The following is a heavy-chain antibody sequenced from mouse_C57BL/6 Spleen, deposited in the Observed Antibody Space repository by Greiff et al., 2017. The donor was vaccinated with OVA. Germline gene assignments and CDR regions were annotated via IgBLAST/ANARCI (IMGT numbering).Heavy chain of an antibody. CDR1: GFTFSDYG. J-gene: IGHJ1*03. CDR3: ARGKYYYGSSYEYFDV. V-gene: IGHV5-17*01. CDR2: ISSGSSTI. D-gene: IGHD1-1*01. Sequence: EVKVVESGGGLVKPGGSLKLSCAASGFTFSDYGMHWVRQAPEKGLEWVAYISSGSSTIYYASTVKGRFTISRDNSKNTLFLQMTSLRSEDTAMYYCARGKYYYGSSYEYFDVWGTGTTVTVSS.